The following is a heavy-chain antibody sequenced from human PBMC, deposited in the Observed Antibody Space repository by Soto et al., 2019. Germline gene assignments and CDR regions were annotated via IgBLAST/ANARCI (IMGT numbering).Heavy chain of an antibody. CDR2: IIPIFGTA. CDR1: GGTFSSYA. V-gene: IGHV1-69*13. D-gene: IGHD4-17*01. CDR3: ARGGQAHGDYRFYYYCMDV. Sequence: SVKVSCKASGGTFSSYAISWVRQAPGQGLEWMGGIIPIFGTANYAQKFQGRVTITADESTSTAYMELSSLRSEDTAVYYCARGGQAHGDYRFYYYCMDVWGKGTTVTVSS. J-gene: IGHJ6*03.